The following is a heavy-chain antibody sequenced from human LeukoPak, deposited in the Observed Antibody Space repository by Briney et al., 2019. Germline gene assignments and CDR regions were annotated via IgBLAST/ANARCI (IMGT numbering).Heavy chain of an antibody. CDR3: ARVWSSSGWEN. CDR1: GFTFSSYE. CDR2: ISSSGSTI. J-gene: IGHJ4*02. V-gene: IGHV3-48*03. D-gene: IGHD6-19*01. Sequence: GGSPRLSCAASGFTFSSYEMNWVRQAPGKGLEWVSYISSSGSTIYYADSVKGRFTISRDKAKNSLYLQMNSLRAEDTAVYYCARVWSSSGWENWGQGTLVTVSS.